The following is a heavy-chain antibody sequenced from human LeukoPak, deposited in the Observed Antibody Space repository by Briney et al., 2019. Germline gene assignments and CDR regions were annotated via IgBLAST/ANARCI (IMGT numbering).Heavy chain of an antibody. CDR3: TRVRSGNDFDY. D-gene: IGHD3-10*01. CDR2: IRSKAYGGTT. J-gene: IGHJ4*02. CDR1: GFTFGYYA. Sequence: PGGSLRLSCTASGFTFGYYAMSWVRQAAGTGPVLVGFIRSKAYGGTTQYAASVKGRFSISRDDSKSIAYLQMSSLKTEDTAVYYCTRVRSGNDFDYWGQGTLVTVSS. V-gene: IGHV3-49*04.